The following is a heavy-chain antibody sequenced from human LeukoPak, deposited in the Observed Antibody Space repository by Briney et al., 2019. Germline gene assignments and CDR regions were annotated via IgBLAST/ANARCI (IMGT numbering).Heavy chain of an antibody. V-gene: IGHV1-69*13. D-gene: IGHD6-13*01. J-gene: IGHJ4*02. CDR2: IIPIFGTA. Sequence: SVKVSCKASGGTFSSYAISWVRQAPGQGLEWMGGIIPIFGTANYAQKFQGRVTITADESTSTAYMELSSLRSEDTAVYYCARDWRRIAAAGKGGFDYWGQGTLVTVSS. CDR3: ARDWRRIAAAGKGGFDY. CDR1: GGTFSSYA.